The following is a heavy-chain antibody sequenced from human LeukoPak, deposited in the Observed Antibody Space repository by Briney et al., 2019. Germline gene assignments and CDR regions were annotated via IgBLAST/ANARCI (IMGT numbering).Heavy chain of an antibody. CDR3: ARDTGVAGWNYNWFDP. V-gene: IGHV4-4*07. D-gene: IGHD6-19*01. Sequence: PSETLSLTCTVPGGSISSYYWSWIRQPAGKGLEWIGRIYTSGSTNYNPSLKSRVTMSVDTSKNQFSLKLSSVTAADTAVYYCARDTGVAGWNYNWFDPWGQGTLVTVSS. CDR1: GGSISSYY. J-gene: IGHJ5*02. CDR2: IYTSGST.